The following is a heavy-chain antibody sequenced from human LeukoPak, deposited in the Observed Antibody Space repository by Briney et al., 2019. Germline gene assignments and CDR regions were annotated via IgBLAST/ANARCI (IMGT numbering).Heavy chain of an antibody. Sequence: PSETLSLTCTVSGGSIYSPYWTWIRQPPGKGLEWIGYIYYGEDTDYSPSLRSRATISLDRSKNQFSLRLTSVTAADTAVYYCARQLAGLAPPGFIDSWGQGTLVTVSS. D-gene: IGHD3-3*02. CDR2: IYYGEDT. CDR1: GGSIYSPY. V-gene: IGHV4-59*08. J-gene: IGHJ4*02. CDR3: ARQLAGLAPPGFIDS.